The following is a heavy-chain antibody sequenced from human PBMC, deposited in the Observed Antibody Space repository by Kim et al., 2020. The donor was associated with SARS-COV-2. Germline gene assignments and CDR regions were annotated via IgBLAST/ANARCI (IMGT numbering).Heavy chain of an antibody. Sequence: ASVKVSCKSSGDTFSTYAFTWVRQAPGQGLEWMGGIIPILDTGVYAQKFQGRVTITADESTNMVYMEMTTLRSEDTAVYYCARDVGGYYDSSGLSATGAHWGQGTLVTVSS. V-gene: IGHV1-69*13. CDR3: ARDVGGYYDSSGLSATGAH. CDR2: IIPILDTG. CDR1: GDTFSTYA. J-gene: IGHJ4*02. D-gene: IGHD3-22*01.